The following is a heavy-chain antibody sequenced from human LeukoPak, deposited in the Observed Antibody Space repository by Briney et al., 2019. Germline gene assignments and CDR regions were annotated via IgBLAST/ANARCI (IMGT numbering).Heavy chain of an antibody. J-gene: IGHJ4*02. D-gene: IGHD1-26*01. CDR2: INHSGST. CDR3: ARRGTYLVR. V-gene: IGHV4-34*01. CDR1: GGSFSAYY. Sequence: SETLSLTCAVYGGSFSAYYWSWIRQPPGKGLEWIGEINHSGSTNYNPSLKSRVTISVDTSKNQFSLKLSSVTAADTAVYYCARRGTYLVRWGQGTLLTVSS.